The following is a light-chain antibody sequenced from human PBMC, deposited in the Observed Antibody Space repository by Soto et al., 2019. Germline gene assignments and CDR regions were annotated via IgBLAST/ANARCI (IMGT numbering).Light chain of an antibody. CDR3: SSYTSANTIE. CDR1: SSDVGGYKY. J-gene: IGLJ2*01. V-gene: IGLV2-14*03. CDR2: DVS. Sequence: QSALTQPASVSGSPGQSIAISCTGSSSDVGGYKYVSWYQQYPGKAPKLIIYDVSLRPSGVSDRFSGSRSGNTASLTISGLQAEDEADYYCSSYTSANTIEIGGGTKLTVL.